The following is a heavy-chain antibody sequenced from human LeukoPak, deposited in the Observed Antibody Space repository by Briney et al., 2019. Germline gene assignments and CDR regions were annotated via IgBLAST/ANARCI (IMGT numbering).Heavy chain of an antibody. CDR3: ARNEVGGDFSSVYEYYNYMDV. Sequence: GESLKISCKASGYTFTNYWIGWVRQKPGEGLEWMGIIYPEDSDTKYSPSFQGQVSISVDESISTAYLQWTSLKASDTPIYYCARNEVGGDFSSVYEYYNYMDVWGKGPAVTVSS. CDR1: GYTFTNYW. J-gene: IGHJ6*03. V-gene: IGHV5-51*01. D-gene: IGHD3-3*01. CDR2: IYPEDSDT.